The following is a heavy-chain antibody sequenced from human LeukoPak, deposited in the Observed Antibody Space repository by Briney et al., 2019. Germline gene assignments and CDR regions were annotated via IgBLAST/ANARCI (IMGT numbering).Heavy chain of an antibody. CDR2: MNPNSGNT. CDR3: VRGDNVVSTAMLLLRY. V-gene: IGHV1-8*01. J-gene: IGHJ1*01. CDR1: GYTFSSHD. D-gene: IGHD2-21*02. Sequence: ASVKVSCKASGYTFSSHDINWVRQVPGHGLEWLGRMNPNSGNTGYAQKFQGRVAMTRDSSIGTAYLELCSLSSDDTAVYYCVRGDNVVSTAMLLLRYWGQGTLVAVSS.